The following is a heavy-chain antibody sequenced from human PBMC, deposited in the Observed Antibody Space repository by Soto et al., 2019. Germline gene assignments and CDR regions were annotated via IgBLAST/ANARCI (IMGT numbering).Heavy chain of an antibody. CDR3: AKGYSGTGGMDV. J-gene: IGHJ6*02. V-gene: IGHV3-30*18. CDR2: ISYDGSNY. Sequence: LRLSCAASGFTFSDFGTHWVRQAPGKGLEWVALISYDGSNYYHADSVKGRFTISRDNSKTTLYLQMNSLRAEDTAVYYCAKGYSGTGGMDVWGQGTTVTVSS. D-gene: IGHD5-12*01. CDR1: GFTFSDFG.